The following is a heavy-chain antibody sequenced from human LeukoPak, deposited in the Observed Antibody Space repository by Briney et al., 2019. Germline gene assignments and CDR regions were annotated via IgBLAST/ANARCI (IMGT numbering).Heavy chain of an antibody. CDR3: ARDLAWGAFDY. J-gene: IGHJ4*02. CDR2: IFYSGST. CDR1: SGSISTSNYY. V-gene: IGHV4-39*07. D-gene: IGHD7-27*01. Sequence: SETLSLTCTVSSGSISTSNYYWGWVRQPPGKALEWIGNIFYSGSTYYSPSLKSRVTISLDTSRNQFSLKLNSVTAADTAVYYCARDLAWGAFDYWGQGTLVSVSS.